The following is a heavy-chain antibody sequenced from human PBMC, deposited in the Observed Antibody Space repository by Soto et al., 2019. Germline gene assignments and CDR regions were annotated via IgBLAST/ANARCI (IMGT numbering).Heavy chain of an antibody. D-gene: IGHD2-21*02. J-gene: IGHJ4*02. CDR2: VSPSGENT. Sequence: EVQLLESGGGLVQPGGSLRLSCAASGFTFNSYGRSWVRQAPGKGLEWVAVVSPSGENTNYADSVKARFTISRDNSNNAVNWQMNCLRAEDSAIYFCAETGCGDYDYGGAGSVGTDSS. CDR3: AETGCGDYDY. V-gene: IGHV3-23*01. CDR1: GFTFNSYG.